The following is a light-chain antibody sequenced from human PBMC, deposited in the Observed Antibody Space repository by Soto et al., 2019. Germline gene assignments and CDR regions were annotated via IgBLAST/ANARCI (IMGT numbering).Light chain of an antibody. CDR3: QQWRT. CDR1: QSVRSY. J-gene: IGKJ1*01. Sequence: EIVLTQSPATLSLSPGERAILSCRASQSVRSYLAWYQQKPGQAPRLLIYDVSKRATGIPARFSGSGSGTDFTLTISSLEPEDFAVYYCQQWRTFGQGTKVEI. CDR2: DVS. V-gene: IGKV3-11*01.